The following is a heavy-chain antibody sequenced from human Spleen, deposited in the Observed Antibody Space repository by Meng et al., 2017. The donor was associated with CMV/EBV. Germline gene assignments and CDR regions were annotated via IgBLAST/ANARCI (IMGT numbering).Heavy chain of an antibody. CDR2: ISGSGSRT. V-gene: IGHV3-23*01. J-gene: IGHJ4*02. CDR1: GFIFSSYA. Sequence: GESLKISCGASGFIFSSYAMSWVRQAPGKGLEWVSGISGSGSRTYYADSVKGRFTVSRDKSMNTLSLQMNSLRAEDTAVYYCVKDPAFHFWNGYYNFDHWGQGTLVTVSS. CDR3: VKDPAFHFWNGYYNFDH. D-gene: IGHD3-3*02.